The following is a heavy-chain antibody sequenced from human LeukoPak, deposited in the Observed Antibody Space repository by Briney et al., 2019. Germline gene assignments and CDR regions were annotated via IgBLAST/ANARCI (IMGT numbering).Heavy chain of an antibody. CDR1: SFTFSSYG. CDR2: ISGSGGST. CDR3: AKDQVRGYYYMDV. J-gene: IGHJ6*03. Sequence: SGGSLRLSCTDSSFTFSSYGMSWVRQAPGKGLEWVSAISGSGGSTYYADSVKGRFTISRDNSKNTLYLQMNSLRAEDTAVYYCAKDQVRGYYYMDVWGKGTTVTVSS. V-gene: IGHV3-23*01. D-gene: IGHD2-15*01.